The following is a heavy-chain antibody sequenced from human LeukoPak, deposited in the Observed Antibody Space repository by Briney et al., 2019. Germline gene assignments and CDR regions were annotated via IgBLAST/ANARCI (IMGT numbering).Heavy chain of an antibody. CDR2: ISYDGSNK. CDR3: AGRGLSVTTGVDFDY. D-gene: IGHD4-23*01. V-gene: IGHV3-30-3*01. Sequence: PGGSLRLSCAASGFTFSSYAMHWVRQAPGKGLEWVAVISYDGSNKYYADSVKGRFTISRDNSKNTLYLQMNSLRAEDTAVYYCAGRGLSVTTGVDFDYSGQGTLVTVSS. CDR1: GFTFSSYA. J-gene: IGHJ4*02.